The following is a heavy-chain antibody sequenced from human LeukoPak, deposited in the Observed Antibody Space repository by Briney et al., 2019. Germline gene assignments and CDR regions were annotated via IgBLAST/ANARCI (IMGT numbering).Heavy chain of an antibody. V-gene: IGHV4-30-2*01. CDR1: GGSISSGGYS. J-gene: IGHJ4*02. Sequence: SETLSPTRTVSGGSISSGGYSWSWIRQPPGKGLEWIGDIYHSGSTYYNPSLKSRVTISVDRSKNQFSLKLSSVTAADTAVYYCARDREGYSGYDYDFDFWGQGTLVTVSS. D-gene: IGHD5-12*01. CDR3: ARDREGYSGYDYDFDF. CDR2: IYHSGST.